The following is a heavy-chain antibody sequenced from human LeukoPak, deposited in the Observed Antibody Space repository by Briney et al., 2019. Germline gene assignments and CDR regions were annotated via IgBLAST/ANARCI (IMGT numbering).Heavy chain of an antibody. D-gene: IGHD6-13*01. CDR1: GGSFSGYY. V-gene: IGHV4-34*01. J-gene: IGHJ4*02. CDR2: IYHSGST. Sequence: SETLSLTCAVYGGSFSGYYWGWIRQPPGKGLEWIASIYHSGSTNYNPSLKSRVTISVDKSKNQFSLKLSSVTAADTAVYYCARGRDSSSWSPRPMDYWGQGTLVTVSS. CDR3: ARGRDSSSWSPRPMDY.